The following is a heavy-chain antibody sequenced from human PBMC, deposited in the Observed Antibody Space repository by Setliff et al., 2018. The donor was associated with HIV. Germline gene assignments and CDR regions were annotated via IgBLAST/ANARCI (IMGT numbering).Heavy chain of an antibody. CDR3: ASAGSGTRAPPRY. Sequence: ASVKVSCKASGYTFTSYYIHWVRQAPGQGLEWMGVIHPSGGSTSYAQSFQDRVTMTRDTSTSTVYMELSSLRSEDTAVYYCASAGSGTRAPPRYWGQGTLVTVSS. CDR2: IHPSGGST. J-gene: IGHJ4*02. V-gene: IGHV1-46*01. D-gene: IGHD1-1*01. CDR1: GYTFTSYY.